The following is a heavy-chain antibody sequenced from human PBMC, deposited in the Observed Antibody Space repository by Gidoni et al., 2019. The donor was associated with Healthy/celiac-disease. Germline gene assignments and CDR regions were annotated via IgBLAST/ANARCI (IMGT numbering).Heavy chain of an antibody. CDR1: GFTFGDYA. D-gene: IGHD3-10*01. CDR2: IRSKAYGGTT. Sequence: EVQLVESGGGLVQPGRSLRLSCTASGFTFGDYAMRWFRQAPGKGLEWVGFIRSKAYGGTTEYAASVKGRFTISRDDSKSIAYLQMNSLKTEDTAVYYCTRVGYYYGSGSKYDAFDIWGQGTMVTVSS. J-gene: IGHJ3*02. V-gene: IGHV3-49*03. CDR3: TRVGYYYGSGSKYDAFDI.